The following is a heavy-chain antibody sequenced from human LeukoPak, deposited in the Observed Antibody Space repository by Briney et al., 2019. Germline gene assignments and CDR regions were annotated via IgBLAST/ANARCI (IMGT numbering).Heavy chain of an antibody. CDR3: VTDTSMGGLFDY. V-gene: IGHV3-48*02. D-gene: IGHD5-18*01. J-gene: IGHJ4*02. CDR2: ISSSSNTI. Sequence: QSGGSLRLSCAASGFTFSSYSMNWVRQAPGEGLEWVSYISSSSNTIYYADSVKGRFTISRDNAKNSLYLQMNSLRDEDTALYYCVTDTSMGGLFDYWGQGTLVTVSS. CDR1: GFTFSSYS.